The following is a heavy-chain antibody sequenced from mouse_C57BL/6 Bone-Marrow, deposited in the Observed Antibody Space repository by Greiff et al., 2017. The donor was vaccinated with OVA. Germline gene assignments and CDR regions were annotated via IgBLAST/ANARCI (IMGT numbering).Heavy chain of an antibody. CDR2: IDPSDSYT. Sequence: VQLQQPGAELVRPGTSVKLSCKASGYTFTSYWMHWVKQRPGQGLEWIGVIDPSDSYTNYNQKFKGKAILTVDTSSSTAYMQLSSLTSEDSAVYYCARLSSNYFDYWGQGTTLTVSS. CDR3: ARLSSNYFDY. CDR1: GYTFTSYW. V-gene: IGHV1-59*01. D-gene: IGHD5-1*01. J-gene: IGHJ2*01.